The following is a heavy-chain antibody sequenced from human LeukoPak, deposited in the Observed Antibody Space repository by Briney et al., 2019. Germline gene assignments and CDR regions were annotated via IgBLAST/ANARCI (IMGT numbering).Heavy chain of an antibody. J-gene: IGHJ4*02. D-gene: IGHD3-10*01. V-gene: IGHV3-23*01. CDR3: ANDYRSGSFHDF. Sequence: GGSLRLSCAASGFDFSSYAMSWVRQPPGKGLEWVSVISRRDDYTYYADSVKARFTISRDNSKNTLYLQMNSLRAEDTAVYYCANDYRSGSFHDFWGQGTLVTVSS. CDR1: GFDFSSYA. CDR2: ISRRDDYT.